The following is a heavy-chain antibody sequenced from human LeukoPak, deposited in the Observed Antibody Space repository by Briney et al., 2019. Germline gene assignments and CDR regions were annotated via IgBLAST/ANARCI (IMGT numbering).Heavy chain of an antibody. CDR3: TRGPLWVKERLSDP. V-gene: IGHV4-61*02. Sequence: PSETLSLTCNVSGGSINSGHYYWSWIRQSAGKGLEWIGRFYTSGTTDYNPSLKSRVTISADTSKNQFSLKLRSVTAADTAVYYCTRGPLWVKERLSDPWGQGTLVTVSS. D-gene: IGHD3-16*01. CDR1: GGSINSGHYY. CDR2: FYTSGTT. J-gene: IGHJ5*02.